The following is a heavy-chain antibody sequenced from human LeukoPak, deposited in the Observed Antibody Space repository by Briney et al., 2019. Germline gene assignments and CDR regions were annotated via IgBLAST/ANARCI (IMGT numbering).Heavy chain of an antibody. D-gene: IGHD3-22*01. CDR2: ISYDGSNK. CDR1: GFTFSSYA. J-gene: IGHJ4*02. V-gene: IGHV3-30*04. Sequence: PGRSLRLSCAASGFTFSSYAMHWVRQAPGKGLEWVAVISYDGSNKYYADSVKGRFTISRDNSKNTLYLQMNSLRAEDTAVYYCARGVVGGYYYPFDYWGQGTLVTVSS. CDR3: ARGVVGGYYYPFDY.